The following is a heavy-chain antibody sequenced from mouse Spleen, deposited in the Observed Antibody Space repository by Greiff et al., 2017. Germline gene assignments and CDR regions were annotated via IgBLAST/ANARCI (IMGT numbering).Heavy chain of an antibody. V-gene: IGHV5-9*04. CDR3: ARGGYSLLRSYYAMDY. CDR1: GYTFSSYA. D-gene: IGHD1-2*01. CDR2: ISSGGGNT. Sequence: EVKLMESGGGLVKPGGSLKLSCAASGYTFSSYAMSWVRQTPEKRLEWVATISSGGGNTYYPDSVKGRSTISRDNAKNTLYLQMSSLTSEDTAMYYCARGGYSLLRSYYAMDYWGQGTSVTVSS. J-gene: IGHJ4*01.